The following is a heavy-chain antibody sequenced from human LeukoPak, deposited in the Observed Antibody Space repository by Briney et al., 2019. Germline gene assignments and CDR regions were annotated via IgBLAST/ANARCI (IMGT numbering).Heavy chain of an antibody. Sequence: PSQTLSLTCTVSGGSISSGDYYWCGIHQPPGKGLEWIGYFYYSGSTYYNPSLKSQVTISVDTSMNQFSLKLSSVTAEDTAVYYCARVYPMVRGVPVGWFDPWGQGTLVSVSS. CDR2: FYYSGST. CDR1: GGSISSGDYY. V-gene: IGHV4-30-4*01. CDR3: ARVYPMVRGVPVGWFDP. D-gene: IGHD3-10*01. J-gene: IGHJ5*02.